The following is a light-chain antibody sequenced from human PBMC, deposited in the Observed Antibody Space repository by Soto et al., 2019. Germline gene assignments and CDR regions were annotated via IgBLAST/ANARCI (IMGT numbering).Light chain of an antibody. Sequence: EIVMTQSPATLSVSPGERATLSCRASQSVSSNLAWYQQKPGQAPRLLIYGASTRATGIPATFSGCGSGTEFTLTISSLQSEDFAVYYCQQYNNWPGTFGPGTKVDIK. CDR3: QQYNNWPGT. V-gene: IGKV3-15*01. J-gene: IGKJ1*01. CDR1: QSVSSN. CDR2: GAS.